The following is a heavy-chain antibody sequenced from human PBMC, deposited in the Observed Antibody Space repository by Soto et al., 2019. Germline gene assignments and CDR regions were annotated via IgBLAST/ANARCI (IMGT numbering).Heavy chain of an antibody. V-gene: IGHV4-30-4*01. CDR2: IYYSGST. CDR1: GGSISGGDYY. CDR3: ASDDTAMVNVWFDL. J-gene: IGHJ5*02. D-gene: IGHD5-18*01. Sequence: SETLSLTCTVSGGSISGGDYYWSWIRQPPGKGLEWIGYIYYSGSTYYNPSLKSRVTISVDMSKNQFFLQLSTVTAADTAVYYCASDDTAMVNVWFDLLCQGTLVTVSA.